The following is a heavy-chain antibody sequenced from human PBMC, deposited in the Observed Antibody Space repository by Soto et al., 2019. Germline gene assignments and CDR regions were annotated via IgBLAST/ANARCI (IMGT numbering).Heavy chain of an antibody. CDR3: ARSGGDTAMAHYYYYYGMDV. CDR2: IYYSGST. V-gene: IGHV4-39*07. J-gene: IGHJ6*02. CDR1: GGSISSSSYY. Sequence: NPSETLSLTCTVSGGSISSSSYYWGWIRQPPGKGLEWIGSIYYSGSTYYNPSLKSRVTISVDTSKNQFSLKLSSVTAADTAVYYCARSGGDTAMAHYYYYYGMDVWGQGTTVTVSS. D-gene: IGHD5-18*01.